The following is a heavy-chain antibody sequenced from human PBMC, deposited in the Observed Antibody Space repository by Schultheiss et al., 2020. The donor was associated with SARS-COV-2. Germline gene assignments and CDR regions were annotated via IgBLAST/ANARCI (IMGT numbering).Heavy chain of an antibody. V-gene: IGHV3-9*01. D-gene: IGHD3-9*01. CDR1: GFTFDDYA. CDR2: ISWNSGSI. J-gene: IGHJ3*02. Sequence: GGSLRLSCAASGFTFDDYAMHWVRQAPGKGLEWVSGISWNSGSIGYADSVKGRFTISRDNAKNSLYLQMNSLRAEDTALYYCARATYDILTGYSLNAFDIWGQGTMVTVSS. CDR3: ARATYDILTGYSLNAFDI.